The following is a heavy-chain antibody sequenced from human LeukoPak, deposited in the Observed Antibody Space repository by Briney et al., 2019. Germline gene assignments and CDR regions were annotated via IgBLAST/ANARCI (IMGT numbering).Heavy chain of an antibody. CDR1: GFTFSSYE. V-gene: IGHV3-48*03. CDR3: AREIVVVPAAMRWFDP. CDR2: ISSSGSTI. D-gene: IGHD2-2*01. J-gene: IGHJ5*02. Sequence: GGSLRLSCAASGFTFSSYEMNWVRQAPGKGLEWVSYISSSGSTIYYADSVKGRFTISRDNAKNSLYLQMNSLRAEDTAVYYCAREIVVVPAAMRWFDPWGQGTLVTVSS.